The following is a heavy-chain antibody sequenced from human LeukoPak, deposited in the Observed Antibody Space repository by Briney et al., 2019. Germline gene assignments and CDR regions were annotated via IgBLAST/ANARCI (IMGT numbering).Heavy chain of an antibody. CDR3: ARVVYGSGNFGADPFDY. CDR1: GGSISSGGYS. D-gene: IGHD3-10*01. J-gene: IGHJ4*02. V-gene: IGHV4-30-2*01. Sequence: SETLSLTCAVSGGSISSGGYSWSWIRQPPGKGLEWIGYIYHSGTTYYNPSLRSRVTISVDRSKNLFSLNLNSVTAADTAVYYCARVVYGSGNFGADPFDYWGQGTLLTVSS. CDR2: IYHSGTT.